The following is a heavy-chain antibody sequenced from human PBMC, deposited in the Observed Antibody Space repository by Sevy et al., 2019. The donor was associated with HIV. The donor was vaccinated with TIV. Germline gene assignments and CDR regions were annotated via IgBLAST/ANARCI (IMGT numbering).Heavy chain of an antibody. Sequence: GGSLRLSCAASGFSFDDYAMHWVRQAPGKGLEWVSGISWNSGSIGYAYSVKGRFTISRDNAKNSLYLQMNSLRAEDMALYYCAKDLYSSSSSGYGMDVWGQGTTVTVSS. D-gene: IGHD6-6*01. V-gene: IGHV3-9*03. J-gene: IGHJ6*02. CDR1: GFSFDDYA. CDR2: ISWNSGSI. CDR3: AKDLYSSSSSGYGMDV.